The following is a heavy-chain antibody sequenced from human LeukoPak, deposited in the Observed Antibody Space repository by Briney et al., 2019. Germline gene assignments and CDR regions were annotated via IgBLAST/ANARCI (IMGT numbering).Heavy chain of an antibody. CDR3: ARDQYYYDSSGYQITGHFDL. V-gene: IGHV1-69*06. J-gene: IGHJ2*01. CDR2: IIPIFGTA. CDR1: GGTFSSYA. D-gene: IGHD3-22*01. Sequence: ASVKVSCKASGGTFSSYAISWVRQAPGQGLEWMGGIIPIFGTANYAQKFQGRVTITADKSTSTAYMELSSLRSEDTAVYYCARDQYYYDSSGYQITGHFDLWGRGTLVTVSS.